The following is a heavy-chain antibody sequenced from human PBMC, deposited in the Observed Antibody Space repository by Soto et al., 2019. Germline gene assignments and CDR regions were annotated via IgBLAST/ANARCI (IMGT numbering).Heavy chain of an antibody. V-gene: IGHV6-1*01. CDR2: TYYRSKWNT. J-gene: IGHJ4*02. CDR3: ARLIGNSWFVG. Sequence: SRTLSLTCVISGDSVSTNTATWDWIRQSPTRGLEWLGRTYYRSKWNTDYALSVKSRITIHPDTSKNQVSLQLDSVTPEDTAVYYCARLIGNSWFVGWGQGTLVTVSS. CDR1: GDSVSTNTAT. D-gene: IGHD6-13*01.